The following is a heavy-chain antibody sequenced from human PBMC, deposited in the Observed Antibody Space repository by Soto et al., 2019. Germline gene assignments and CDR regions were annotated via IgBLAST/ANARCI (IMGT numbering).Heavy chain of an antibody. D-gene: IGHD6-13*01. V-gene: IGHV3-33*01. CDR2: IWYDGSNK. Sequence: QVQLVESGGGVVQPGRSQRLSCAASGFTFSSYGMHWVRQAPGKGLEWVAVIWYDGSNKYYADSVKGRFTISRDNSKNTLYLQMNSLRAEDTAVYYCARDLRRVAAAGPLGGYWGQGTLVTVSS. CDR1: GFTFSSYG. J-gene: IGHJ4*02. CDR3: ARDLRRVAAAGPLGGY.